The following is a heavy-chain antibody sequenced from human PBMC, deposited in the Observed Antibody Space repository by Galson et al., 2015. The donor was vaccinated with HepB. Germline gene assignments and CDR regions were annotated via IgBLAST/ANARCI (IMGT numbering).Heavy chain of an antibody. CDR3: VREQYGDDDAFDI. J-gene: IGHJ3*02. CDR2: IWYDGSNK. V-gene: IGHV3-33*01. D-gene: IGHD4-17*01. CDR1: GFTFSDYG. Sequence: SLRLSCAASGFTFSDYGMHWVRQAPGKGLVWVGVIWYDGSNKYYSDSVKDRFTISRDNSKDRMHLEMNSLRAEDTAVSYCVREQYGDDDAFDIWGQGTMVTVSS.